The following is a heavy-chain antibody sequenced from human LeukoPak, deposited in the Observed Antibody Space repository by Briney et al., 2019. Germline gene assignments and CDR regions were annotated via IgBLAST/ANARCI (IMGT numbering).Heavy chain of an antibody. Sequence: GGSLRLSCAASGFTFSSYSMNWVRQAPGKGLEWVSSISSSSSYIYYADSVKGRFTISRDNAKNSLYLQMNSLRAEDTAVYYCARGIRYSGSYFLPPTENYYYYYYMDVWGKGTTVTVSS. J-gene: IGHJ6*03. CDR3: ARGIRYSGSYFLPPTENYYYYYYMDV. CDR2: ISSSSSYI. CDR1: GFTFSSYS. D-gene: IGHD1-26*01. V-gene: IGHV3-21*01.